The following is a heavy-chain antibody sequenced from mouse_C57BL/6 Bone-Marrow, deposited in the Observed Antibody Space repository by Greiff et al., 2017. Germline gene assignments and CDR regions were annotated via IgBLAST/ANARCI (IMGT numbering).Heavy chain of an antibody. CDR1: GYSFTDYN. Sequence: EVQLQQSGPELVKPGASVKISCKASGYSFTDYNMNWVKQSNGKSLEWIGVINPNYGTTSYNQKFKGKATLTVDQSSSTAYMQLNSLTSEDSAVYYWARRRDGSSRRYFDVWGTGTTVTVSS. D-gene: IGHD1-1*01. CDR2: INPNYGTT. CDR3: ARRRDGSSRRYFDV. J-gene: IGHJ1*03. V-gene: IGHV1-39*01.